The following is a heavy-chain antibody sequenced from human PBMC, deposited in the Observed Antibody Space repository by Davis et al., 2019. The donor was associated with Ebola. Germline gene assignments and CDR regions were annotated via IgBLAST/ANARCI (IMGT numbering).Heavy chain of an antibody. J-gene: IGHJ6*02. CDR2: ISGSGGST. Sequence: GESLKISCAASGFTFSSYAMSWVRQAPGKGLEWVSAISGSGGSTYYADSVKGRFTISRDNSKNTLYLQMNSLKTEDTAVYYCTTTVTTEGKYGMDVWGQGTTVTVSS. V-gene: IGHV3-23*01. CDR1: GFTFSSYA. CDR3: TTTVTTEGKYGMDV. D-gene: IGHD4-17*01.